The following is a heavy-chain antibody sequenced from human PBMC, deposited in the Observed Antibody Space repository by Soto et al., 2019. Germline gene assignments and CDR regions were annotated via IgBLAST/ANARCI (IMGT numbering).Heavy chain of an antibody. Sequence: SETLSLTCTVSGGSISSRGYYWGWIRQPPGKGLEWIGTIYYSGSTYYNPSLKSRVTISVDTSKNQFSLKLSSVTAADTAVYYCARDKRDLRFLEWSYYFDYWGQGTLVTVSS. CDR2: IYYSGST. V-gene: IGHV4-39*02. CDR3: ARDKRDLRFLEWSYYFDY. J-gene: IGHJ4*02. CDR1: GGSISSRGYY. D-gene: IGHD3-3*01.